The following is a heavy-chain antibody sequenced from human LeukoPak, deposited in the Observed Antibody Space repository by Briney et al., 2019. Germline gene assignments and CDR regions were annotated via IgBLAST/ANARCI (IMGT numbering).Heavy chain of an antibody. CDR3: ARRFYYGSGSWFDP. Sequence: PSETLSLTCTVSGGSISSYYWSWIRQPPGKGLEWIGYIYYSGSTNYNPSLKSRVTISVDTSKNQFALKLSSVTAADTAVYYCARRFYYGSGSWFDPWGQGTLVTVSS. J-gene: IGHJ5*02. CDR2: IYYSGST. CDR1: GGSISSYY. V-gene: IGHV4-59*08. D-gene: IGHD3-10*01.